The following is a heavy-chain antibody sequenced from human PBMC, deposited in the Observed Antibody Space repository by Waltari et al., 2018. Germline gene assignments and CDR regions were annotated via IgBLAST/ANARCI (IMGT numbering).Heavy chain of an antibody. J-gene: IGHJ3*02. CDR2: INPNNGGT. Sequence: QVQLVQSGAQVKKPGASVKASCKASGYTFTGYNIHWVRQAPGQGLEWMGWINPNNGGTYYAQKFQGRVTMTRDTTASTAHMELSGLTYDETAVYYCARAMPVGGTTSGRAFDIWGQGTMVTVSA. D-gene: IGHD1-26*01. CDR1: GYTFTGYN. V-gene: IGHV1-2*02. CDR3: ARAMPVGGTTSGRAFDI.